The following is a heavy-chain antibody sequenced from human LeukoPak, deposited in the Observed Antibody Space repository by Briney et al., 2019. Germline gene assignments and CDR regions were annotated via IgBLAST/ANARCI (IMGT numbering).Heavy chain of an antibody. Sequence: PGGSLRLSCAASAFTSSSYGMHWVRQAPGKGLEWVAVISYDGSNKYYADSVKGRFTISRDNSKNTLYLQMNSLRAEDTAVYYCAKTGSGYYYGDYWGQGTLVTVSS. CDR1: AFTSSSYG. V-gene: IGHV3-30*18. J-gene: IGHJ4*02. CDR2: ISYDGSNK. CDR3: AKTGSGYYYGDY. D-gene: IGHD3-22*01.